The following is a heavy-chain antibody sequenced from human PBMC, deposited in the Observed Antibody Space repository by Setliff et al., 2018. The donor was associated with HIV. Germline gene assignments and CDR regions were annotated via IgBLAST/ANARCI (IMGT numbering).Heavy chain of an antibody. Sequence: GASVKVSCKASGYTFTDNYIHWVRQAPGQGLEWMAWINSATGGTNYAQNFQGWVTVTRDTSINTVYMELSSLKSDDTAVYYCARLGYSGSLVGAFDIWGQGTMVTVSS. J-gene: IGHJ3*02. CDR2: INSATGGT. D-gene: IGHD1-26*01. CDR1: GYTFTDNY. V-gene: IGHV1-2*04. CDR3: ARLGYSGSLVGAFDI.